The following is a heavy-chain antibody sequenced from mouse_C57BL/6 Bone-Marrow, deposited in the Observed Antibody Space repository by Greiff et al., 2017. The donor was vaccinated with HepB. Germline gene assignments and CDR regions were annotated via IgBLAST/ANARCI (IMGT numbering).Heavy chain of an antibody. J-gene: IGHJ2*01. CDR3: ARGGHGSSPPYFDY. CDR1: GFTFSSYA. Sequence: EVHLVESGGGLVKPGGSLKLSCAASGFTFSSYAMSWVRQTPEKRLEWVATISDGGSYTYYPDNVKGRFTISRDNAKNNLYLQMSHLKSEDTAMYYCARGGHGSSPPYFDYWGQGTTLTVSS. V-gene: IGHV5-4*01. D-gene: IGHD1-1*01. CDR2: ISDGGSYT.